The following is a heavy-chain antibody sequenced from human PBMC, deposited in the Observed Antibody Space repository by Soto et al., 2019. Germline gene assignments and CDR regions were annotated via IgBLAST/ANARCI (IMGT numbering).Heavy chain of an antibody. D-gene: IGHD2-21*02. CDR3: ARVCGGDCHYGMDV. CDR1: GGSISSGGYY. J-gene: IGHJ6*02. V-gene: IGHV4-31*03. Sequence: QVQLQESGPGLVKPSQTLSLTCTVSGGSISSGGYYWTWIRQHPGKGLEWIGYIYYSGSTYYNPSLRRRVXXSVDTSKNQFSLKLSSVTAADTAVYYCARVCGGDCHYGMDVWGQGTTVTVSS. CDR2: IYYSGST.